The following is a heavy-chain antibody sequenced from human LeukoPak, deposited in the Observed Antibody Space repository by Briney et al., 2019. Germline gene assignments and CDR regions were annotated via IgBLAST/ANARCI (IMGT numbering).Heavy chain of an antibody. CDR1: GFTFSSYE. CDR3: VTNFDPDVD. CDR2: ISSSGFTI. V-gene: IGHV3-48*03. Sequence: GGSLRLSCAASGFTFSSYEMNWVRQAPGKWLEWVSYISSSGFTIYYADSVKGRFTISRDNAKNSLYLQMNSLRAEDTAVYYCVTNFDPDVDWGQGTLVTVSS. D-gene: IGHD3-9*01. J-gene: IGHJ4*02.